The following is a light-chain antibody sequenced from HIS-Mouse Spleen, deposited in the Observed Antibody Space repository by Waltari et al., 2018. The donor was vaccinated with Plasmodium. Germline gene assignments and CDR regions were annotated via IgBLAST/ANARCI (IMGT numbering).Light chain of an antibody. J-gene: IGLJ1*01. CDR1: RSYLGSYNL. CDR3: CSYAGSSTYV. CDR2: EGS. Sequence: QSALTQPASVSGSPGPSITISCTGNRSYLGSYNLVSWYQQHPGKAPKLLIYEGSKRPSGVSNRFSGSKSGNTASLTISGLQAEDEADYYCCSYAGSSTYVFGTGTKVTVL. V-gene: IGLV2-23*01.